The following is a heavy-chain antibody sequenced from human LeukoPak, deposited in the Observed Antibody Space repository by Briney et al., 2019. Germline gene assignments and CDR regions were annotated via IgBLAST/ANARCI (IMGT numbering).Heavy chain of an antibody. CDR3: ARSYDSSGYLDY. D-gene: IGHD3-22*01. Sequence: SETLSVTCTVSGGSISSYYWSWIRQPPGKGLEWIGYIYYSGSTNYNPSLKSRVTISVDTSKNQFSLKLSSVTAADTAVYYCARSYDSSGYLDYWGQGTLVTVSS. J-gene: IGHJ4*02. V-gene: IGHV4-59*01. CDR1: GGSISSYY. CDR2: IYYSGST.